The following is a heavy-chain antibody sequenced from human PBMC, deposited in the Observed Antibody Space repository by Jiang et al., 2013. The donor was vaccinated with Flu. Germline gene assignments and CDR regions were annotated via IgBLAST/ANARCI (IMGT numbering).Heavy chain of an antibody. J-gene: IGHJ2*01. CDR2: IIPIFGTA. CDR3: ARDQLRPSIAAAGRGVWYFDL. D-gene: IGHD6-13*01. CDR1: GGTFSSYA. V-gene: IGHV1-69*01. Sequence: GAEVKKPGSSVKVSCKASGGTFSSYAISWVRQAPGQGLEWMGGIIPIFGTANYAQKFQGRVTITADESTSTAYMELSSLRSEDTAVYYCARDQLRPSIAAAGRGVWYFDLWGRGTLVTVSS.